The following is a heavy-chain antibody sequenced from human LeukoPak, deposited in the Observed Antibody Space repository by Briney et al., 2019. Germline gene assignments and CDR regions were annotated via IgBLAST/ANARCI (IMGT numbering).Heavy chain of an antibody. D-gene: IGHD7-27*01. CDR2: ISSSGSTI. Sequence: GGSLRLSCAASGFTFSSYETKWVRQAPGKGLEWVSYISSSGSTIYYADSVKGRFTISRDNAKNSLYMQMKSMRAEDTALYFCVRRWPGEYGMDVWGQGTTVTVSS. V-gene: IGHV3-48*03. CDR3: VRRWPGEYGMDV. CDR1: GFTFSSYE. J-gene: IGHJ6*02.